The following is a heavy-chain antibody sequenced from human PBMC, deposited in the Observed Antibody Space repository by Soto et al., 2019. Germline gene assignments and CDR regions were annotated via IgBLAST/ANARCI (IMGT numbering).Heavy chain of an antibody. CDR3: ASDLTPGVVDP. J-gene: IGHJ5*02. D-gene: IGHD3-22*01. CDR2: ISAYNGNT. Sequence: QVQVVQSGAEVKKPGASVKVSCKASGYTFTSYGISWVRQAPGQGLEWMGWISAYNGNTKYAQKLHGRVTITTDTTPSTAYMDLRRLRSDDTAVYYCASDLTPGVVDPWGQRTLVTVSS. CDR1: GYTFTSYG. V-gene: IGHV1-18*01.